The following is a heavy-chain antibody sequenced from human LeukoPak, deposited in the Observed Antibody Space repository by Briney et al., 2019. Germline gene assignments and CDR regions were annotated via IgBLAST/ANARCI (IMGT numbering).Heavy chain of an antibody. CDR2: INHSGST. V-gene: IGHV4-34*01. Sequence: SETLSLTCAVYGGSFSGYYWSWIRQPPGKGLEWIREINHSGSTNYNPSLKSRVTISVDTSKNQFSLKLSSVTAADTAVYYCASSRGCSSTSCYYYYYGMDVWGQGTTVTVSS. D-gene: IGHD2-2*01. CDR1: GGSFSGYY. CDR3: ASSRGCSSTSCYYYYYGMDV. J-gene: IGHJ6*02.